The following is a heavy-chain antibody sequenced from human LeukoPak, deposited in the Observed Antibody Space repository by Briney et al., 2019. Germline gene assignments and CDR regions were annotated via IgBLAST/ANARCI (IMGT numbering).Heavy chain of an antibody. Sequence: GGSLRLSCAASGFTFSSNAMHWVRQAPGKGLEWVAFIRYDGSDKSYGDSVKGRFTISRDNSKSTLYLQMNSLRAEDTAVYYCAREPTKTGYWGQGTLVTVSS. CDR2: IRYDGSDK. D-gene: IGHD1-14*01. J-gene: IGHJ4*02. CDR3: AREPTKTGY. V-gene: IGHV3-30*02. CDR1: GFTFSSNA.